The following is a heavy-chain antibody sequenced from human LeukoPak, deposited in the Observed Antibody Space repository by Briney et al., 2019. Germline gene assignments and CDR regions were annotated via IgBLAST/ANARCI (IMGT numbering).Heavy chain of an antibody. CDR3: ARDIHNVWFGESPYYFDY. J-gene: IGHJ4*02. CDR2: IKQDGSEK. Sequence: GGSLRLSCAASGFTFSSYWMSWVRQAPGKGLEWVANIKQDGSEKYYGDFVKGRFTISRDNAKNSLYLQMNSLRAEDTAVYYCARDIHNVWFGESPYYFDYWGQGTLVTVSS. CDR1: GFTFSSYW. D-gene: IGHD3-10*01. V-gene: IGHV3-7*01.